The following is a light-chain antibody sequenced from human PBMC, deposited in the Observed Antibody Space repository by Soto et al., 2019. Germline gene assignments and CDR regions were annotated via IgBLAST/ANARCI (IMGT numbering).Light chain of an antibody. V-gene: IGKV3-20*01. CDR3: QQYGTSEII. Sequence: EILFTQSPRTPSLSPGERATPSFRASQTLSNSFIAWYQQKPGQAPRLLIYDTSSRATGVPDRYSASGSGTDFTLTISRLEPEDFAVFFCQQYGTSEIIFGQGTRLEIK. J-gene: IGKJ5*01. CDR2: DTS. CDR1: QTLSNSF.